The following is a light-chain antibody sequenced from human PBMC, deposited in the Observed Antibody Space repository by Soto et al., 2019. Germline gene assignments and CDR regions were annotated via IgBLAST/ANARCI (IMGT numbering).Light chain of an antibody. CDR1: QSISSY. Sequence: DIQMTQSPSSLSASVGDRVTITCRASQSISSYLNWYQQKPGKAPKLLIYAASSLQSGVPSRFSGSGPGTEFTLTISSLQPEDFATYYCQQSYSTPFTFCPGTKVDIK. CDR2: AAS. J-gene: IGKJ3*01. CDR3: QQSYSTPFT. V-gene: IGKV1-39*01.